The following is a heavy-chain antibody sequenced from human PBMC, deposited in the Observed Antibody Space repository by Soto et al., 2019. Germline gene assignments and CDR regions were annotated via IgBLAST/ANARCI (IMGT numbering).Heavy chain of an antibody. CDR2: LSYSGST. Sequence: SETLSLTCTDSSDSMTSSGFYWGWISQPPGKGLEWIGRLSYSGSTCYNPSLKSRDSISVDTSRDQFSLKLGSVTAADTAVYYCCMVGDSWGGYFESWVQGTLFIVS. J-gene: IGHJ4*02. CDR1: SDSMTSSGFY. V-gene: IGHV4-39*01. CDR3: CMVGDSWGGYFES. D-gene: IGHD1-26*01.